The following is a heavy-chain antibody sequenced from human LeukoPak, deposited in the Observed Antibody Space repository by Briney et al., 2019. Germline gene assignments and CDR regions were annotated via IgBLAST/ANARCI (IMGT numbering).Heavy chain of an antibody. CDR1: GITFSRHA. CDR3: ARDKDSGYVRGYYFDY. V-gene: IGHV3-23*01. J-gene: IGHJ4*02. CDR2: ISTSGDNT. D-gene: IGHD5-12*01. Sequence: GGSLRLSCAASGITFSRHAMSRVRQAPGKGLEWISGISTSGDNTYYADSVKGRFTISRDNSKKTPYLQMNSLRAEDTAVYYCARDKDSGYVRGYYFDYWGQGTLVTVSS.